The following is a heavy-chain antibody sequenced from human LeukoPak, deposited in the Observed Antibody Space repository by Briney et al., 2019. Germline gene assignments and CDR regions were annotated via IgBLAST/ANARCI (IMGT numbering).Heavy chain of an antibody. Sequence: GGSLRLSCAASGFTFSSYSMNWVRQAPGKGLEWVSSISSSSSYIYYADSVKGRFTISRDNAKNTLYLQMNSLRAEDTAMYYCARVAYHYDSSAYLSYWGQGTLVTVSS. CDR3: ARVAYHYDSSAYLSY. CDR2: ISSSSSYI. V-gene: IGHV3-21*01. J-gene: IGHJ4*02. D-gene: IGHD3-22*01. CDR1: GFTFSSYS.